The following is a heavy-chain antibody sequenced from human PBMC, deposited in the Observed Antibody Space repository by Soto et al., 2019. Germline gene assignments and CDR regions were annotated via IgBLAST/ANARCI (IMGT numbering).Heavy chain of an antibody. Sequence: SETLSLTCTVSGGSISSGGYYWSWIRQHPGKGLEWIGYIYYSGSTYYNPSLKSRVTISVDTSKNQFSLKLRSEDTAVYYCARGRGRYSSGWYDYWGQGTLVTVSS. CDR3: ARGRGRYSSGWYDY. J-gene: IGHJ4*02. CDR2: IYYSGST. CDR1: GGSISSGGYY. D-gene: IGHD6-19*01. V-gene: IGHV4-31*03.